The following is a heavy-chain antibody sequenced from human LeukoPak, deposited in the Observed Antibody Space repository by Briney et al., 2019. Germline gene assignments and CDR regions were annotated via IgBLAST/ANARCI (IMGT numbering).Heavy chain of an antibody. CDR2: INHSGST. D-gene: IGHD2-2*02. CDR3: ARALGPHCSSTSCYTGAFDY. V-gene: IGHV4-34*01. CDR1: GFTLSTYW. J-gene: IGHJ4*02. Sequence: GSLRLSCAASGFTLSTYWMSWIRQPPGKGLEWIGEINHSGSTNYNPSLKSRVTISVDTSKNQFSLKLSSVTAADTAVYYCARALGPHCSSTSCYTGAFDYWGQGTLVTVSS.